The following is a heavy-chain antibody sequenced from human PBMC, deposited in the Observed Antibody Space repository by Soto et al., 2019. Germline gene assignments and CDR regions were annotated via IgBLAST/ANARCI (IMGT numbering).Heavy chain of an antibody. Sequence: SETLSLTCTVSGGSISSGGYYWSWIRQHPGKGLEWIGYIYYSGSTYYNPSLKSRVTISVDTSKNQFSLKLSSVTAADTAVYYCARDSPGYYDSSGYYLGAFDIWGQGTMVTVS. D-gene: IGHD3-22*01. CDR3: ARDSPGYYDSSGYYLGAFDI. V-gene: IGHV4-31*03. J-gene: IGHJ3*02. CDR2: IYYSGST. CDR1: GGSISSGGYY.